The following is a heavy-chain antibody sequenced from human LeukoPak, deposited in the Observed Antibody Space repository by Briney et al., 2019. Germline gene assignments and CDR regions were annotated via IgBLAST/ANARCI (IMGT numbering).Heavy chain of an antibody. CDR2: ISTYNGNT. Sequence: ASVKVSCKASGYTFIPSGISWVRQAPGQGLEWMGWISTYNGNTKYPQKVQGRVTLTTDTSTSTAYMELRSLRSEDTAVYYCARAGKYSSGWSDAFDIWGQGTMVTVSS. V-gene: IGHV1-18*01. J-gene: IGHJ3*02. CDR3: ARAGKYSSGWSDAFDI. D-gene: IGHD6-19*01. CDR1: GYTFIPSG.